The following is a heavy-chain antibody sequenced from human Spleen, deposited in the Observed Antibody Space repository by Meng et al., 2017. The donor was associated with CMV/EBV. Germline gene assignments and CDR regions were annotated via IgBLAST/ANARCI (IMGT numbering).Heavy chain of an antibody. CDR2: INPNSGGT. J-gene: IGHJ4*02. CDR3: ARDLGSSTVDY. D-gene: IGHD6-13*01. Sequence: ASVKVSCKASGYTFTGYYMHWVRQAPGQGLEWMGWINPNSGGTNYAQKFQGRVTITRDTSASTAYMELSRLRSDDTAVYYCARDLGSSTVDYWGQGTLVTVSS. CDR1: GYTFTGYY. V-gene: IGHV1-2*02.